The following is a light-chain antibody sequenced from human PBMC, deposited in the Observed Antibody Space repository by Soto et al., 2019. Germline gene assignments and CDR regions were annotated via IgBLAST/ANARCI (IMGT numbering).Light chain of an antibody. CDR2: DAS. CDR1: QSVSSY. Sequence: EIVLTQSPATLSLSPGERATLSCRASQSVSSYLAWYQQKPGQAPRLLIYDASNRATGIPARFSGSGSGTDFTIAISSLEPEAFAVYYCLQSSNSPRPFGQGTKQE. J-gene: IGKJ2*01. V-gene: IGKV3-11*01. CDR3: LQSSNSPRP.